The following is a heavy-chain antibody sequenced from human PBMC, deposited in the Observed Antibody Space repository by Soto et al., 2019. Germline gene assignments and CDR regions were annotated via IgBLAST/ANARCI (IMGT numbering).Heavy chain of an antibody. D-gene: IGHD5-18*01. Sequence: EVQLVESGGVVVQPGGSLRLSCAASGFTFDDYTMHWVRQAPGKGLEWVSLISWDGGSTYYADSVKGRFTISRDNSKNSLYLQMNSLRTEDTALYYCAIDNEAVPSTALDYWGQGTLVTVSS. CDR2: ISWDGGST. J-gene: IGHJ4*02. V-gene: IGHV3-43*01. CDR1: GFTFDDYT. CDR3: AIDNEAVPSTALDY.